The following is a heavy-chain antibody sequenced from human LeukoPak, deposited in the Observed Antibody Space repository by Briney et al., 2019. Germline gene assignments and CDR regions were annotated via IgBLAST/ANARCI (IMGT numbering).Heavy chain of an antibody. CDR2: IFYSGNT. CDR1: GDSISNHY. Sequence: PSETLSLTCTVSGDSISNHYWSWIRQPPGKGLVWIGYIFYSGNTHYNPSLKSRVTMSVDTSKNHFSLRLSSVTPADTAVYYCARDRGEGIVGTFDYWGQGTLVTVSS. J-gene: IGHJ4*02. CDR3: ARDRGEGIVGTFDY. D-gene: IGHD1-26*01. V-gene: IGHV4-59*11.